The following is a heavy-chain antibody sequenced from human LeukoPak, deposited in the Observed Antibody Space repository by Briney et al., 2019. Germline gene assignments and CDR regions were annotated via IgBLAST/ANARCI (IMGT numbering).Heavy chain of an antibody. V-gene: IGHV4-39*01. CDR1: GGSIGSSSYY. Sequence: SETLSLTCTVSGGSIGSSSYYWGWIRQPPGKGLEWIVSIYYSGSTYYNPSLKSRVTISVDTSKNQFSLKLSPVTAADTAVYYCASVLKYQLLYYFDYWGQGTLVTVSS. J-gene: IGHJ4*02. CDR3: ASVLKYQLLYYFDY. D-gene: IGHD2-2*01. CDR2: IYYSGST.